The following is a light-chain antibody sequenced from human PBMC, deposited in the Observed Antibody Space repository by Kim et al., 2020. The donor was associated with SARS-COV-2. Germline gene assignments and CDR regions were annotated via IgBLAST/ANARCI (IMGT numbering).Light chain of an antibody. V-gene: IGKV1-5*01. J-gene: IGKJ5*01. CDR1: QSIRNW. Sequence: DIQMTQSPSTLSASVGDRVTITCRASQSIRNWLAWYQKKPGKAPKSLIYDASILESGVPSRFSGRGSGTEFTLTISSLQPDDFATYYCQNYDSYPITFGQGTRLEIK. CDR2: DAS. CDR3: QNYDSYPIT.